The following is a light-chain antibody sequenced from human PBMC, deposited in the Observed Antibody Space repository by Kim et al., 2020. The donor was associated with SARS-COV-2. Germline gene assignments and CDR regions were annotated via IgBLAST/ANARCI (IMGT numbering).Light chain of an antibody. CDR1: HVISNY. J-gene: IGKJ4*01. CDR3: QQYNSYPLT. CDR2: AAS. Sequence: AFVGDLFTISCPAIHVISNYLAWVHQKPGKAPKSLIYAASSFQSRVPSNFSGSGSGTDFTLTIISLQPEDFATYYCQQYNSYPLTFGVGTKVDIK. V-gene: IGKV1-16*02.